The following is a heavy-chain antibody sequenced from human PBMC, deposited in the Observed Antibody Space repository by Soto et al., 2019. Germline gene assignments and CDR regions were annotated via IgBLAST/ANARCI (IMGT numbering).Heavy chain of an antibody. V-gene: IGHV4-30-4*02. D-gene: IGHD2-8*01. CDR1: GGSISSGDYY. CDR3: ARELRISLNQWDYYYGMDV. Sequence: SETLSLTCTVSGGSISSGDYYWSWIRQPPGKGLEWIGYIYYSGSTYYNPSLKSRVTISVDTSKNQFSLKLSSVTAADTAVYYCARELRISLNQWDYYYGMDVWGQGTTVTVSS. J-gene: IGHJ6*02. CDR2: IYYSGST.